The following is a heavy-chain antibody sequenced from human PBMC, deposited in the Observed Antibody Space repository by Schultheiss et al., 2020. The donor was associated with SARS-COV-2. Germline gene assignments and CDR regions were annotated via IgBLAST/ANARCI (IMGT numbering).Heavy chain of an antibody. Sequence: SETLSLTCIVSGGSVTSGDYYWSWIRQPPGKGLEWIGYIYYSGSTNYNPSLKSRVTISVDKSKNQFSLKLTSVTAADTAVYYCARGGLYTSGHGHWFDPWGQGTLVTVSS. CDR2: IYYSGST. J-gene: IGHJ5*02. CDR3: ARGGLYTSGHGHWFDP. CDR1: GGSVTSGDYY. V-gene: IGHV4-61*08. D-gene: IGHD3-16*01.